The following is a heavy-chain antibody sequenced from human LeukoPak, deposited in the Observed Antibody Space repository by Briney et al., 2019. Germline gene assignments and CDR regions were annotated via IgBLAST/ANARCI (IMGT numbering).Heavy chain of an antibody. V-gene: IGHV1-69*05. CDR2: IISIFGTA. CDR1: GGTFSSYA. Sequence: ASVKVSCKASGGTFSSYAISWVRQAPGQGLEWMGGIISIFGTANYAQKFQGRVTITTDESTSTAYMELSSLRSEDTAVYYCARTPRPYYYDSSGYVDYWGQGTLVTVSS. D-gene: IGHD3-22*01. J-gene: IGHJ4*02. CDR3: ARTPRPYYYDSSGYVDY.